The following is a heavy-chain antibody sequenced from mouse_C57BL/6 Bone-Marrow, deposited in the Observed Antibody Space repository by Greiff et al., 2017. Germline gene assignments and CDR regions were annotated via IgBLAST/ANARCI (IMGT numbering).Heavy chain of an antibody. CDR1: GFTFSSYG. D-gene: IGHD2-5*01. CDR2: ISSGGSYT. V-gene: IGHV5-6*01. Sequence: EVQVVESGGDLVKPGGSLKLSCAASGFTFSSYGMSWVRQTPDKRLEWVATISSGGSYTYYPDSVKGRFTISIDNAKNTLYLQMSSLKSEDTAMYYCARHHSNWFAYWGQGTLVTVSA. CDR3: ARHHSNWFAY. J-gene: IGHJ3*01.